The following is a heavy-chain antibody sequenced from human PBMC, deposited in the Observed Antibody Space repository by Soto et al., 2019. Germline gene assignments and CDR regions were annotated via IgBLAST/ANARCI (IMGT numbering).Heavy chain of an antibody. Sequence: PSQTLSLTCAISGDSVSSDSVAWNWIRQSPSRGLEWLGRTYYRSKWYNDYAVSVKSRITINSDTSKNQFSLHLNSVTPEDTAVYYCARAQTYKNWSKWFNPWGQGTLVTVSS. CDR3: ARAQTYKNWSKWFNP. V-gene: IGHV6-1*01. CDR2: TYYRSKWYN. D-gene: IGHD1-1*01. CDR1: GDSVSSDSVA. J-gene: IGHJ5*02.